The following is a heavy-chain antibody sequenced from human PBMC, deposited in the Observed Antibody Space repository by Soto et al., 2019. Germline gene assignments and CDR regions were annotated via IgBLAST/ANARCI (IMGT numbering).Heavy chain of an antibody. J-gene: IGHJ4*02. CDR2: INHSGST. V-gene: IGHV4-34*01. CDR3: ARFFGGQQLVPFDY. D-gene: IGHD6-13*01. CDR1: GGSFSGYY. Sequence: PSETLSLTCAVYGGSFSGYYWSWIRQPPGKGLEWIGEINHSGSTNYNPSLKSRVTISVDTSKNQFSLKLSSVTAADTAVYYCARFFGGQQLVPFDYWGRGILVTVSS.